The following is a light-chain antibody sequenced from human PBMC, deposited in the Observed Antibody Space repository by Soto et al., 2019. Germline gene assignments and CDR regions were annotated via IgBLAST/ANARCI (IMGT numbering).Light chain of an antibody. J-gene: IGLJ2*01. CDR3: CSYTTTSTFV. CDR1: SSDVGGYNY. V-gene: IGLV2-14*03. CDR2: EVF. Sequence: QSALTQPASVSGSPGQSITIPSSGTSSDVGGYNYVSWYQQHPGKVPKLMLYEVFRRPSGISDRCSGCKSGNTSSRNISGLQGEDEADYYCCSYTTTSTFVFGGGTKVTVL.